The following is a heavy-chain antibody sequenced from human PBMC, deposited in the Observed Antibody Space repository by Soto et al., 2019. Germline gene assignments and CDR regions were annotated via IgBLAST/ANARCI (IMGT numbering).Heavy chain of an antibody. CDR1: GGSISSGDYC. Sequence: ETLSLTCTVSGGSISSGDYCWSWIRQPPGKGLEWIGYIYYSGSTNYNPSLKSRVTISVDTSKNQFSLKLSSVTAADTAVYYCARDRAYCISTSCYEYYYYGMDVWGQGTTVTVSS. D-gene: IGHD2-2*01. J-gene: IGHJ6*02. CDR2: IYYSGST. V-gene: IGHV4-61*08. CDR3: ARDRAYCISTSCYEYYYYGMDV.